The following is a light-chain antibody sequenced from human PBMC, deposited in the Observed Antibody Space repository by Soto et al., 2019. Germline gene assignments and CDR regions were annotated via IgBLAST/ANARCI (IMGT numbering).Light chain of an antibody. Sequence: DIQMTQSPSTLSASVGDRVTITCRASQSISSWLAWYQQKPGKAPKLLIYKASSLESGVPSRFSGSGSGTEFTLTISSLQPDYFATYYCQQYNSYSGMYTFGQGTKLEIK. J-gene: IGKJ2*01. CDR2: KAS. CDR1: QSISSW. V-gene: IGKV1-5*03. CDR3: QQYNSYSGMYT.